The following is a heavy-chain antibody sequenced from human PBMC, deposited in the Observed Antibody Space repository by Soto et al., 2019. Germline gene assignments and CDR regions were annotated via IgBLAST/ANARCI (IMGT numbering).Heavy chain of an antibody. D-gene: IGHD2-15*01. CDR2: IYYSGST. CDR3: AREGGVYCSGGSCYSNGFDP. CDR1: GGSISSGDYY. V-gene: IGHV4-30-4*01. Sequence: PSETLSLTCTVSGGSISSGDYYWSWIRQPPGKGLEWIGYIYYSGSTYYNPSLKSRVTISVDTSKNQFSLKLSSVTAADTAVYYCAREGGVYCSGGSCYSNGFDPWGQGTLVTAPQ. J-gene: IGHJ5*02.